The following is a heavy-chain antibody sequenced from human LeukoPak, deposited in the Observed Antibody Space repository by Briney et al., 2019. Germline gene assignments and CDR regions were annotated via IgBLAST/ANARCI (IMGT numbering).Heavy chain of an antibody. J-gene: IGHJ6*02. CDR2: ISPGGGNI. V-gene: IGHV3-11*04. CDR1: GFTFSDYH. CDR3: ARSRGYSGYDTYYYYGMDV. Sequence: GGSLRLSCAASGFTFSDYHMNWIRQAPGKGLEWISYISPGGGNIYLADSVKGRFTISRDNSKNTLYLQMNSLRAEDTAVYYCARSRGYSGYDTYYYYGMDVWGQGTTVTVSS. D-gene: IGHD5-12*01.